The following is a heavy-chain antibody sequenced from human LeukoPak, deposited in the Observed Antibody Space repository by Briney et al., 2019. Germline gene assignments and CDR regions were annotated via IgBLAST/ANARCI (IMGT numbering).Heavy chain of an antibody. CDR1: RYTFTNYD. CDR2: IIPIFGTA. D-gene: IGHD5-18*01. J-gene: IGHJ4*02. Sequence: SVKLSCKASRYTFTNYDINWVRQATGQGLEWMGRIIPIFGTANYAQKFQGRVTITTDESTSTAYMELSSLRAEDTAVYYCARDTAIEIAPDYWGQGTLVTVSS. CDR3: ARDTAIEIAPDY. V-gene: IGHV1-69*05.